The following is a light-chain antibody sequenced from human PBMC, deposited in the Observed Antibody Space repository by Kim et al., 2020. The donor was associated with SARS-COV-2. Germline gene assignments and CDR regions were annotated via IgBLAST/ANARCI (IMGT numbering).Light chain of an antibody. V-gene: IGLV2-14*03. Sequence: QSITISCTGTSRDGGGYNYVSWYLQHPGKAPKLMIYGVSNRPSGVSNRFSGSKSGNTASLTISGLQAEDEADYYCSSYTSKSSLYVFGIGTKVTVL. J-gene: IGLJ1*01. CDR3: SSYTSKSSLYV. CDR1: SRDGGGYNY. CDR2: GVS.